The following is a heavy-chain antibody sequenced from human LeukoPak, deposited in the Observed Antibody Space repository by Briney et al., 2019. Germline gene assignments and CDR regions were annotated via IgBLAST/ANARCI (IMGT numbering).Heavy chain of an antibody. V-gene: IGHV4-31*03. J-gene: IGHJ5*02. CDR1: GGSISSGGYY. Sequence: SETLSLTCTVSGGSISSGGYYWSWIRQHPGKGLEWIGYIYYSGSTYYNPSLKSRVTISVDTSKNQSSLKLSSVTAADTAVYYCVRSIVVVPAAIPSGWGNWFDPWGQGTLVTVSS. CDR3: VRSIVVVPAAIPSGWGNWFDP. D-gene: IGHD2-2*02. CDR2: IYYSGST.